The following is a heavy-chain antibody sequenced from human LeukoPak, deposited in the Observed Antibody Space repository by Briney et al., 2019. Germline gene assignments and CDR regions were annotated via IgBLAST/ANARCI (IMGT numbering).Heavy chain of an antibody. CDR2: ISSSGSTI. J-gene: IGHJ4*02. CDR3: ARDQISYQYSGYDDAFDY. CDR1: GFTFSDYY. Sequence: PGGSLRLSCAASGFTFSDYYMSWIRQAPGKGLEWVSYISSSGSTIYYADSVKGRFTISRDNAKNSLYLQMNSLRAEDTAVYYCARDQISYQYSGYDDAFDYWGQGTLVTVSS. V-gene: IGHV3-11*01. D-gene: IGHD5-12*01.